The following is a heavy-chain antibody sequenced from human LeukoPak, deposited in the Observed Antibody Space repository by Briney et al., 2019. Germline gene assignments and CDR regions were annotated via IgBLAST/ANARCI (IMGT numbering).Heavy chain of an antibody. Sequence: SETLSLTCTVSGGSISSYYWSWVRQPAGKGLEWIGRIYTSGSTNYNPSLKSRVTMSVDTSKNQFSLKLSSVTAADTAVYYCARSGYSYGYFDYWGQGTLVTVSS. CDR1: GGSISSYY. CDR2: IYTSGST. CDR3: ARSGYSYGYFDY. J-gene: IGHJ4*02. V-gene: IGHV4-4*07. D-gene: IGHD5-18*01.